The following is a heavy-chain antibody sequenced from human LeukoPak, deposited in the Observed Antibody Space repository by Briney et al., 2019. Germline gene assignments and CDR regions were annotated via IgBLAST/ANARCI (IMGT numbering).Heavy chain of an antibody. CDR2: VSRSGSST. D-gene: IGHD3-9*01. V-gene: IGHV3-23*01. Sequence: LPGGSLRLSCSASGFTFSSYAMSWVRQAPGKGREWVSVVSRSGSSTYYAASVKGRFTISRDNSKNTLYLQMNSLRAEDTAVYFCAKAQRTIRQYFYDGMDVWGQGATVTVSS. J-gene: IGHJ6*02. CDR1: GFTFSSYA. CDR3: AKAQRTIRQYFYDGMDV.